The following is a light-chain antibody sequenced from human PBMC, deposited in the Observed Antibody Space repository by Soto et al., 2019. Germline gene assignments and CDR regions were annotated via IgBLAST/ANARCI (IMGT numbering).Light chain of an antibody. V-gene: IGKV1-5*03. Sequence: DIQMTQSPSTLSASVGDRVTITCRASQSISSWLAWYLQKPGQAPKLLIYKASTLQDGVPSRFSGSGSGTEFTLTISSLQPDDFATYYCQQYSSYSPYTFGQGTKLEIK. CDR1: QSISSW. CDR2: KAS. J-gene: IGKJ2*01. CDR3: QQYSSYSPYT.